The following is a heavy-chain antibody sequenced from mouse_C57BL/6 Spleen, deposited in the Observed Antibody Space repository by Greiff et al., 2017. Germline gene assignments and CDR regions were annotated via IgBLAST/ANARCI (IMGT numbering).Heavy chain of an antibody. D-gene: IGHD1-1*01. Sequence: VQLQQPGAELVRPGSSVKLSCKASGYTFTSYWMDWVKQRPGQGLEWIGNIYPSDSETHYNQKFKGKSTLTVDKSSSTAYMQLSSLTSEDSAVYYCALITTVVVDYWGQGTTLTVSS. CDR3: ALITTVVVDY. V-gene: IGHV1-61*01. CDR2: IYPSDSET. CDR1: GYTFTSYW. J-gene: IGHJ2*01.